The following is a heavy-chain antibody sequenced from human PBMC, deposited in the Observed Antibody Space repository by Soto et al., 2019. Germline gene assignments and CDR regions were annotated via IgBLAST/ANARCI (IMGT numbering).Heavy chain of an antibody. J-gene: IGHJ4*02. V-gene: IGHV4-30-4*01. D-gene: IGHD3-3*01. CDR1: GVSISSGDYY. Sequence: TSETLSLTCTVSGVSISSGDYYWSWIRQPPGKVLEWIGYIYDSGSTFYNTSLKNRLTISVDTSKNQFSLKLSSVTAADTAVYYCAREIWSGYQFDYWGQGTLVTVSS. CDR3: AREIWSGYQFDY. CDR2: IYDSGST.